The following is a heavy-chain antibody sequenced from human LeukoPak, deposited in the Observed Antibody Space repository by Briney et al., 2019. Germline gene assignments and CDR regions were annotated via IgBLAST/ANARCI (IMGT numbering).Heavy chain of an antibody. CDR2: ISPYNSYT. D-gene: IGHD2-15*01. Sequence: ASVKVSCKASGYTTNAYGFAWVLQASGQGLEWIGWISPYNSYTKYADKLQGRLTMITDTSTTTSYMELRSLRSDDTAVYFCANVAKGRYFFYYMDVWGKGTTVTVS. V-gene: IGHV1-18*01. CDR1: GYTTNAYG. CDR3: ANVAKGRYFFYYMDV. J-gene: IGHJ6*03.